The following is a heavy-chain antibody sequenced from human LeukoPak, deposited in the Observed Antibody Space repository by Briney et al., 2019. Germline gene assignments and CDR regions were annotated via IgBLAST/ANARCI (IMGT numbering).Heavy chain of an antibody. CDR2: FDPEDGET. J-gene: IGHJ4*02. Sequence: GASVKVSCKVSGYTLTELSMHWVRQAPGKGLEWMGGFDPEDGETIYAQKFQGRVTMTEDTSTDTAYMELSSLRSEDTAVYYCATAVLVGATAGFDYWGQGTLVIVSS. D-gene: IGHD1-26*01. CDR3: ATAVLVGATAGFDY. V-gene: IGHV1-24*01. CDR1: GYTLTELS.